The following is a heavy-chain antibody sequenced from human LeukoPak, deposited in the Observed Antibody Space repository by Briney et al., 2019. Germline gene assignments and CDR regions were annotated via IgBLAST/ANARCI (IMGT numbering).Heavy chain of an antibody. V-gene: IGHV3-48*01. CDR1: GFTFSGYA. J-gene: IGHJ6*03. CDR3: ASGYYDSSGYSPTIYYYYMDV. Sequence: QSGGSLRLSCAASGFTFSGYAMNWVRQAPGKGLEWVAYISSSSGTIYYTDSVKGRFTISRDNAKNSVFLQMSSLSGGDTAIYYCASGYYDSSGYSPTIYYYYMDVWGKGTTVTISS. CDR2: ISSSSGTI. D-gene: IGHD3-22*01.